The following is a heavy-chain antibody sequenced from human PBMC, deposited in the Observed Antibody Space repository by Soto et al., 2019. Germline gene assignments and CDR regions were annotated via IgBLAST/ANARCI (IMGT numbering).Heavy chain of an antibody. Sequence: GGSLRLSCAASGFTFSSYAMHWVRQAPGKGLEWVAVMSYDGSNKYYADPVKGRFTISRDNSKNTLYLQMNSLRAEDTAVYYCARDRLGYCSSPSCYTDYYYGMDVWGQGTKVTVYS. CDR3: ARDRLGYCSSPSCYTDYYYGMDV. J-gene: IGHJ6*02. CDR1: GFTFSSYA. D-gene: IGHD2-2*02. V-gene: IGHV3-30-3*01. CDR2: MSYDGSNK.